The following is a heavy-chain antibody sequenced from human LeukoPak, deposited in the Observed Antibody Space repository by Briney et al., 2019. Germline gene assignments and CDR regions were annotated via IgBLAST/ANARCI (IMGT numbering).Heavy chain of an antibody. CDR1: GGSFSGYY. V-gene: IGHV4-34*01. D-gene: IGHD3-10*01. CDR3: ARHSYYYGSGSS. CDR2: INHSGST. J-gene: IGHJ5*02. Sequence: PSETLSLTCAVYGGSFSGYYWSWIRQPPGKGLEWIGEINHSGSTNYNPSLKSRVTISVDTSKNQFSLKLSSVTAADTAVYYCARHSYYYGSGSSWGQGTLVTVSS.